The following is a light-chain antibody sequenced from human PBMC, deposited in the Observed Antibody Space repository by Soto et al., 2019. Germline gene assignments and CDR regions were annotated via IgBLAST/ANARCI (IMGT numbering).Light chain of an antibody. V-gene: IGLV2-14*01. Sequence: QSVLAQPASVSGSPGQSITISCTGSSSDIGDYDYVSWYQQHPGKAPKVLISEVSNRPSGVSNHFSGSKSGNTASLTISGLQAEDEADYYCNSYATGNTRVFGTGTKVTVL. CDR2: EVS. J-gene: IGLJ1*01. CDR3: NSYATGNTRV. CDR1: SSDIGDYDY.